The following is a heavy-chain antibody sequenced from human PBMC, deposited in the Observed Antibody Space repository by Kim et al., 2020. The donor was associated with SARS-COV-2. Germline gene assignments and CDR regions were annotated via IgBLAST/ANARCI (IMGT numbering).Heavy chain of an antibody. Sequence: ADSVRGRFTISKDNDKNSLYLQMNSLRDEDTAVYYCARDLITMIRGSMGYWGQGTLVTVSS. J-gene: IGHJ4*02. V-gene: IGHV3-48*02. CDR3: ARDLITMIRGSMGY. D-gene: IGHD3-10*01.